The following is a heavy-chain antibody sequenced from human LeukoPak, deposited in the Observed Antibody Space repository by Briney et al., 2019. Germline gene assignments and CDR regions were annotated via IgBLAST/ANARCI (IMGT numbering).Heavy chain of an antibody. V-gene: IGHV3-7*01. CDR2: IKQDGSEK. Sequence: GGSLKLSCAASGFTFSSYWMSWVRQAPGKGLEWVANIKQDGSEKYYVDSVKGRFTISRDNAKNSLYLQMNSLRAEDTAVYYCAVGGRPAAIDYWGQGTLVTVSS. CDR1: GFTFSSYW. J-gene: IGHJ4*02. D-gene: IGHD2-15*01. CDR3: AVGGRPAAIDY.